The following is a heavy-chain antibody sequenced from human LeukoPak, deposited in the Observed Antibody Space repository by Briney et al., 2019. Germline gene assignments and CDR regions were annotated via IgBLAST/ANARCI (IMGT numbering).Heavy chain of an antibody. J-gene: IGHJ4*02. CDR1: GFTFTTFP. D-gene: IGHD6-19*01. Sequence: GGSLRLSCAASGFTFTTFPMHWVRQPPGKGLEWVAVISYDGTDKYYADSVKGRFTISRDNSKSTLYLQMDSLRAEDTAVYYCASPNSMAGTHYFHYWGQGTLVTVSS. CDR3: ASPNSMAGTHYFHY. V-gene: IGHV3-30*04. CDR2: ISYDGTDK.